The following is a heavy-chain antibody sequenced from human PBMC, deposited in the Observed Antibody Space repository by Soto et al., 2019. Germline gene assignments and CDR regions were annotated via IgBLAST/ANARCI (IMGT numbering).Heavy chain of an antibody. CDR3: ARGRYGDY. V-gene: IGHV1-18*01. Sequence: QVHLVQSGAEVKKPGASVKVSCKGSGYTFTSYGITWVRQAPGQGLEWMGWISAHNGNTDYAQKLQGRVTVTRDTSKSTAYMEWRSLRSDDTAVYYCARGRYGDYWGQGALVTVSS. J-gene: IGHJ4*02. D-gene: IGHD1-1*01. CDR2: ISAHNGNT. CDR1: GYTFTSYG.